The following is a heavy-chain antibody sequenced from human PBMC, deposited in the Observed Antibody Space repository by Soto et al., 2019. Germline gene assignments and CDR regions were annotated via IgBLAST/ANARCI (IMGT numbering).Heavy chain of an antibody. CDR2: VYHSGST. CDR1: GGSISSGGYS. Sequence: QLQLQESGSGLVKPSQTLSLTCAVAGGSISSGGYSWSLVRQPPGKGLECLGYVYHSGSTCYNPSLTSHVTISVDRSKNQFYIRMSSVTVAVAAVYYGDAGIAARPWGYWGQGTLGTVSS. CDR3: DAGIAARPWGY. D-gene: IGHD6-6*01. J-gene: IGHJ4*02. V-gene: IGHV4-30-2*02.